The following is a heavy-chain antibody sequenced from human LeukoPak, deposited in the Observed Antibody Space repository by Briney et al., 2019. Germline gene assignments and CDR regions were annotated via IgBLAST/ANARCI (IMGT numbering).Heavy chain of an antibody. Sequence: ASVKVSCKASGYTFTSYGISWVRQAPGQGLEWMGGISAYNGNTNYAQKLQGRVTMTTDTSTSTAYMELRSLRSDDTAVYYCASSIHGGNGIYYGMDVWGQGTTVTVSS. CDR2: ISAYNGNT. CDR1: GYTFTSYG. CDR3: ASSIHGGNGIYYGMDV. D-gene: IGHD4-23*01. V-gene: IGHV1-18*01. J-gene: IGHJ6*02.